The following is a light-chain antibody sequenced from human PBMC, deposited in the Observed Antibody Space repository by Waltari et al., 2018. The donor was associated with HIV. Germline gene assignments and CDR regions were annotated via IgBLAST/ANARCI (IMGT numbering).Light chain of an antibody. CDR2: RNN. CDR1: SSNIGSNY. J-gene: IGLJ3*02. V-gene: IGLV1-47*01. Sequence: QSVLTQPPSASGTPGQRVTISCSGSSSNIGSNYVYWYQQLPGTTPNLLIYRNNQRPAGVPDRVSGSKSGTSTALAISGRRSEDEADYDWAAWDDSLSAPVFGGGTKLTVL. CDR3: AAWDDSLSAPV.